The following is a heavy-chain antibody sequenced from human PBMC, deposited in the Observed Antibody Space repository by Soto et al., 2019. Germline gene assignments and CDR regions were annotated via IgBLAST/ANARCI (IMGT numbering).Heavy chain of an antibody. J-gene: IGHJ4*02. V-gene: IGHV1-46*01. CDR3: ARGVTMVRGVIPNLDY. CDR2: INPSGGST. D-gene: IGHD3-10*01. Sequence: ASVKVSCKASGYTFTSYYMHWVRQAPGQGLEWMGIINPSGGSTSYAQKFQGRVTMTRDTSTSTVYMELSSLRSEDTAVYYCARGVTMVRGVIPNLDYWGQGTLVTVSS. CDR1: GYTFTSYY.